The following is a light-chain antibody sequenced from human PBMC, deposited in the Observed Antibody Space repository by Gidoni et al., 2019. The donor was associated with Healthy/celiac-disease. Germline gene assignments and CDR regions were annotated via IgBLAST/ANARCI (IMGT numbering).Light chain of an antibody. V-gene: IGKV1-6*01. J-gene: IGKJ1*01. Sequence: AIQMTQSPSSLSASVGDRVTITCRASQGIRNDLGWYQQKPGKATKLLIYAASSLQSGGPSRFSGSGSGTDFTLTISSLQPEDFATYYCLQDYNYPRTFGQGTKVEIK. CDR1: QGIRND. CDR3: LQDYNYPRT. CDR2: AAS.